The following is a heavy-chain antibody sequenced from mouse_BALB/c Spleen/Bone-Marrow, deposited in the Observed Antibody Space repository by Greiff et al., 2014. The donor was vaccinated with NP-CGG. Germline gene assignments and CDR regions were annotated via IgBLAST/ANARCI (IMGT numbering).Heavy chain of an antibody. CDR2: IYPGNSDT. V-gene: IGHV1-5*01. J-gene: IGHJ1*01. CDR3: TRFGSSYDWYLDV. D-gene: IGHD1-1*01. Sequence: EVQLQQSGTVLARPGASVKMSCKASGYSFTNYWLHWVKQRPGQGLEWIGAIYPGNSDTSYNQKFKGKAKLTAVTSASTAYMELSSLTNEDSAVYYCTRFGSSYDWYLDVWGAGTTVTVSP. CDR1: GYSFTNYW.